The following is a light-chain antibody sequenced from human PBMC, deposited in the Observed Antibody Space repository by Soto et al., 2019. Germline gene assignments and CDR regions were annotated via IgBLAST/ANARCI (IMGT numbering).Light chain of an antibody. V-gene: IGKV3-15*01. CDR2: VAS. Sequence: ESMLTQSPGTLSLSPGERATLSCRASQSVSSNLAWYQQKPGQTPKLLIYVASTRATGIPARFSGSGSGTEFTLTISSLQTEDFAVYYCQQYNVWPLTFGGGTKVEFK. CDR1: QSVSSN. J-gene: IGKJ4*01. CDR3: QQYNVWPLT.